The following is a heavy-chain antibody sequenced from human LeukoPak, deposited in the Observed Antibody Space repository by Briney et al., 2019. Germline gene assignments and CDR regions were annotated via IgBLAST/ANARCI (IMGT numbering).Heavy chain of an antibody. CDR1: GFTFSSYS. V-gene: IGHV3-21*01. D-gene: IGHD3-22*01. Sequence: GSLRLSCAASGFTFSSYSMNWVRQAPGKGLEWVSSISSSSSYIYYADSVKGRFTISRDNAKNSLYLQMNSLRAEDTAVYYCARGNKRYYDSSSFDYWGQGTLATVSS. CDR2: ISSSSSYI. J-gene: IGHJ4*02. CDR3: ARGNKRYYDSSSFDY.